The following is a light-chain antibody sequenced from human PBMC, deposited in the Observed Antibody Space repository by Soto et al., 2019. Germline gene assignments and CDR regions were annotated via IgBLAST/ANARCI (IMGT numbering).Light chain of an antibody. CDR1: QSISSW. J-gene: IGKJ4*01. CDR3: QPYNIYPLI. V-gene: IGKV1-5*03. Sequence: DIQMTQSPSTLSASVGDRVTITCRARQSISSWLAWYQQKPGKAPKLLIYKASSLESGVPSRFSGSGSGTEFTLTISSLQPDDFATYYCQPYNIYPLIFGGGTKVDI. CDR2: KAS.